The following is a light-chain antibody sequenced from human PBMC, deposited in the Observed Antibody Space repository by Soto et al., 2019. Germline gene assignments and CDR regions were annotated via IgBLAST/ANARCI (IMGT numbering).Light chain of an antibody. CDR2: QDS. CDR3: QAWDRSHVV. J-gene: IGLJ2*01. CDR1: KLGDKY. V-gene: IGLV3-1*01. Sequence: SYELTQPPSVSVSPGQTASITCSGDKLGDKYACWYQQKPGQSPVLVIYQDSKRPSGIPERFSGSNSGNTATLTISGTQAMDEAAYYCQAWDRSHVVFGVGTQLTVL.